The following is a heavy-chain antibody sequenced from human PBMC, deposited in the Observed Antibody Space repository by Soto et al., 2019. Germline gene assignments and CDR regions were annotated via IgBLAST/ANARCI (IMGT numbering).Heavy chain of an antibody. CDR3: ARGSGIVALPGELEDVKYDY. Sequence: QVQLQQWGAGLVKPSETLSLSCAVYGQSFSGHSWAWMRQPPGKGLEWIGEINESGSTYYNPSLKSRFTISTDTSKNQFSLKLGSVSAADTAAYFCARGSGIVALPGELEDVKYDYWGQGTLVNVSS. CDR2: INESGST. J-gene: IGHJ4*02. D-gene: IGHD1-1*01. V-gene: IGHV4-34*01. CDR1: GQSFSGHS.